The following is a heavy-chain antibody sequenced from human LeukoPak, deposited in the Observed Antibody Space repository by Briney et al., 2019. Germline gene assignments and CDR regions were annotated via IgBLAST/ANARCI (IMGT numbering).Heavy chain of an antibody. CDR2: ITSSSSTI. V-gene: IGHV3-48*02. CDR1: GFTFSSYS. D-gene: IGHD3-10*01. J-gene: IGHJ4*02. CDR3: ARDADYGSGSYYDY. Sequence: GGSLRLSCAASGFTFSSYSMNWVRQAPGKGLEWVSYITSSSSTIYYADSVKGRFTISRDNAKNSLYLQMNSLRDGDTAVYYCARDADYGSGSYYDYWGQGTLVTVSS.